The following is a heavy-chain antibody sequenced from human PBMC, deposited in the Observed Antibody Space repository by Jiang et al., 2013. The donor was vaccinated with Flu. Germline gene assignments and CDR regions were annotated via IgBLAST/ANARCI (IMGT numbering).Heavy chain of an antibody. Sequence: SGAEVKKPGASVKVSCKASGYTFTSYGISWVRQAPGQGLEWMGWISAYNGNTNYAQKLQGRVTMTTDTSTSTAYMELRSLRSDDTAVYYCARDNPDIVVVVAAIGWFDPWGQGTLVTSPQ. CDR1: GYTFTSYG. CDR3: ARDNPDIVVVVAAIGWFDP. V-gene: IGHV1-18*01. J-gene: IGHJ5*02. CDR2: ISAYNGNT. D-gene: IGHD2-15*01.